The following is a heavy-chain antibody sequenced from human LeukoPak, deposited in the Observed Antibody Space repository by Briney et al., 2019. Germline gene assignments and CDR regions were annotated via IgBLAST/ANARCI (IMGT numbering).Heavy chain of an antibody. CDR1: GFTFSSYE. CDR3: ARDRRWLQKGYYSYYGMDV. CDR2: ISSSGTTI. Sequence: GGSLRLSCAASGFTFSSYEMNWVRQAPGKGLEWVSYISSSGTTIYYADSVKGRFTISRDNAMNSLYLQMNSLRAEDTAVYYCARDRRWLQKGYYSYYGMDVWGQGTTVTVSS. V-gene: IGHV3-48*03. D-gene: IGHD5-24*01. J-gene: IGHJ6*02.